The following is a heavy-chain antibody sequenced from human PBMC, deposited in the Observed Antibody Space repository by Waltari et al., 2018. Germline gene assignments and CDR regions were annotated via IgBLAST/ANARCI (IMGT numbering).Heavy chain of an antibody. D-gene: IGHD1-26*01. J-gene: IGHJ4*02. CDR2: SHYTGNA. CDR3: ARELAAGGATGY. Sequence: QLQLQESGPGLVKPSETLSLTCTVSGGSVSTGTTYWGWIRQPPGKGLEWIGTSHYTGNAYYNPSLKSRTTMSVDTARNQFSLKLTSVTAADTAVYYWARELAAGGATGYWGQGTLVTVSS. CDR1: GGSVSTGTTY. V-gene: IGHV4-39*02.